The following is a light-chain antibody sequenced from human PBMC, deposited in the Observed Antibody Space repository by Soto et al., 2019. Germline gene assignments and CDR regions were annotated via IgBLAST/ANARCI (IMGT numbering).Light chain of an antibody. CDR2: GAS. CDR3: QQYGSSLRT. CDR1: QSLTSNY. J-gene: IGKJ1*01. V-gene: IGKV3-20*01. Sequence: EIVLTQSPGTLSLSPGERVPLSCRASQSLTSNYLAWYQQNPGQAPRLLIYGASNRATGIPDRFSGSGPGADFTLTISRLEPEDFAVYYCQQYGSSLRTFGQGTKVDIK.